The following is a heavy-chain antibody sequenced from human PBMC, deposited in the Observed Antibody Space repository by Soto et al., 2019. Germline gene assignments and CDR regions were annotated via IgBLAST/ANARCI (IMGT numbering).Heavy chain of an antibody. CDR2: IYYSGST. CDR1: GGSISSYY. Sequence: SETLSLTCTVFGGSISSYYWSRIRQPPEKGLEWIGYIYYSGSTNYNPSLKSRVTISVDTSKNQFSLKLTSVTAADTAVYYCARDKITGLFDYWGQGTLVTVSS. J-gene: IGHJ4*02. D-gene: IGHD2-8*02. V-gene: IGHV4-59*12. CDR3: ARDKITGLFDY.